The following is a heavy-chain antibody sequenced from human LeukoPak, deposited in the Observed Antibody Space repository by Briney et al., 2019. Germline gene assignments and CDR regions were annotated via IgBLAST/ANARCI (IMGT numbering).Heavy chain of an antibody. Sequence: SETLSLTCTVSRFSLSSGYYWAWNRQSPGKGLEWIGSMYYSGTTYYNPSLKGRVTISVDMSKNQFSLKLSSVTAADTAVYYCASITYSSSSVDYWGQGTLVTVSS. CDR1: RFSLSSGYY. CDR2: MYYSGTT. CDR3: ASITYSSSSVDY. V-gene: IGHV4-38-2*02. D-gene: IGHD6-6*01. J-gene: IGHJ4*02.